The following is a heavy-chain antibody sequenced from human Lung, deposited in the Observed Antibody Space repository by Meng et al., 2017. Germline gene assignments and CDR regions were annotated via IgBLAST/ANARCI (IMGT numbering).Heavy chain of an antibody. V-gene: IGHV4-34*01. Sequence: QLHLPQWAAGLLKPSETLSLTCVVSGGSFSDYYWSWIRQPPGKGLEWIGEINHSGSTNYNPSLESRATISVDTSQNNLSLKLSSVTAADSAVYYCARGPTTMAHDFDYWGQGTLVTVSS. CDR3: ARGPTTMAHDFDY. CDR2: INHSGST. D-gene: IGHD4-11*01. CDR1: GGSFSDYY. J-gene: IGHJ4*02.